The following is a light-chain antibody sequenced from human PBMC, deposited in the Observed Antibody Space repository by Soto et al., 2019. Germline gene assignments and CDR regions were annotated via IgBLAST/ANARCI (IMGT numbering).Light chain of an antibody. J-gene: IGKJ1*01. CDR3: HQYGISPRT. V-gene: IGKV3-20*01. CDR1: RSVSSSD. Sequence: EIVLTQSPGTLSLSPGERATLSCRASRSVSSSDLAWYQQKPGQAPRLLIYAASSRATGIPDRFSGGGSGTDVTLPISRLEPEDFAVYYCHQYGISPRTFGQGTKVEIK. CDR2: AAS.